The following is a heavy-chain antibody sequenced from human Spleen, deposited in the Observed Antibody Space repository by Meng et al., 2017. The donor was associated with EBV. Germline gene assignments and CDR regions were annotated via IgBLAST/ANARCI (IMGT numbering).Heavy chain of an antibody. CDR1: GFTFSSSG. J-gene: IGHJ4*02. Sequence: QVQLVESGGGGVQPGRSLRLSCAAYGFTFSSSGMHWVRQAPGKGLEWVAVISYDGSKKYADSVKGRFTISRDNSKNTVFLQMDSLRAEDTAVYYCVKRAESDYWGQGTLVTVSS. CDR3: VKRAESDY. D-gene: IGHD6-19*01. CDR2: ISYDGSKK. V-gene: IGHV3-30*18.